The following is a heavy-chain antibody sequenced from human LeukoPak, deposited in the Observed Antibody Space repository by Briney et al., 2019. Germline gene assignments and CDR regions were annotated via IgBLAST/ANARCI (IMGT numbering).Heavy chain of an antibody. CDR2: IYTGGGR. V-gene: IGHV3-53*01. CDR1: GFTVSSYY. Sequence: GGSLRLSCAASGFTVSSYYMNWVRQAPGKELEWVSVIYTGGGRYYADSVRGRFTISRDNAKNPLYLQMNSLRAEDTAVYYCARDKFDIVVVTAIYYYYYMDVWGKGTTVTVSS. D-gene: IGHD2-21*02. J-gene: IGHJ6*03. CDR3: ARDKFDIVVVTAIYYYYYMDV.